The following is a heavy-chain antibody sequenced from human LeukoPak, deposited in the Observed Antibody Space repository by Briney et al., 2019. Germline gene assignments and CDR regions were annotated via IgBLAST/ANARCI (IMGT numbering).Heavy chain of an antibody. CDR2: ISSSGSTV. J-gene: IGHJ4*02. Sequence: GSLRLSCAASGFTFSSYEMNWVRQAPGKGLEWVSYISSSGSTVYYADSVKGRFTISRDNAKNSLYLQMNSLRAEDTAVYYCARARDGYFDYWGQGTLVTVSS. V-gene: IGHV3-48*03. D-gene: IGHD5-24*01. CDR3: ARARDGYFDY. CDR1: GFTFSSYE.